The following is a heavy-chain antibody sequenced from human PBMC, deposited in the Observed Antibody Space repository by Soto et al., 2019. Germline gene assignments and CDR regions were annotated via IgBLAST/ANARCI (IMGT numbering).Heavy chain of an antibody. V-gene: IGHV3-21*04. CDR2: ITIGSSYI. Sequence: EKRLVESGGGLVKPGGSMRLSCAASGFPFSTFSMNWVRQAPGKGLEWVSSITIGSSYINYADSVKGRFAISRDDAQKSLYLQMNNLRAEETAVYHCASLMSCGGGTCSSAYYYYGMEVWCQGNTVTVSS. D-gene: IGHD2-15*01. CDR1: GFPFSTFS. CDR3: ASLMSCGGGTCSSAYYYYGMEV. J-gene: IGHJ6*02.